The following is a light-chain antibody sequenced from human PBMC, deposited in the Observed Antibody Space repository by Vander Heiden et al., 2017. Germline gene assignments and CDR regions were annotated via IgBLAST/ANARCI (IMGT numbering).Light chain of an antibody. CDR1: KLGDKY. V-gene: IGLV3-1*01. J-gene: IGLJ2*01. CDR2: QDN. CDR3: QAWDSSTGV. Sequence: SYELTQPPSVSVSPGQTASITCSGDKLGDKYACWYQQKPGQSPVLVIYQDNKRPSGIPERFSGSNSGNTATLTISGTQAMDEADYDCQAWDSSTGVFGGGTKLTVL.